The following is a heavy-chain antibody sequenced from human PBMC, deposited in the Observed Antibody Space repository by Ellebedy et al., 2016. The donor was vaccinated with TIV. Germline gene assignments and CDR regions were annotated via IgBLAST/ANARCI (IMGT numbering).Heavy chain of an antibody. V-gene: IGHV3-48*04. CDR1: GFTFSSYS. J-gene: IGHJ6*02. CDR3: ARDVYGGYGMDV. D-gene: IGHD4-23*01. CDR2: ISSSSSTI. Sequence: GGSLRLSXAASGFTFSSYSMNWVRQAPGKGLEWVSYISSSSSTIYYADSVKGRFTISRDNAKNSLYLQMNSLRAEDTAVYYCARDVYGGYGMDVWGQGTTVTVSS.